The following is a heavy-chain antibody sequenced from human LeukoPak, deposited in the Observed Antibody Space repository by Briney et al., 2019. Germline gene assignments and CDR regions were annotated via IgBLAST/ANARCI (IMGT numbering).Heavy chain of an antibody. Sequence: PGGSLRLSCAASEFTFSSYSMNWVRQAPGKGLEWVSYITNSGNSKSYADSVKGRFTISRDNTKNSLYLQMNGLRAEDTAVYYCARGYCSSTSCWFDPWGQGTLVTVSS. CDR3: ARGYCSSTSCWFDP. CDR2: ITNSGNSK. J-gene: IGHJ5*02. D-gene: IGHD2-2*01. CDR1: EFTFSSYS. V-gene: IGHV3-48*01.